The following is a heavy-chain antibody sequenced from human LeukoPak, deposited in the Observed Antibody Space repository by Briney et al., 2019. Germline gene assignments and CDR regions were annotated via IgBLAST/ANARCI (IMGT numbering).Heavy chain of an antibody. CDR1: GYTFTTYY. CDR3: AGAVYSGYDFVWFDP. Sequence: ASVKVSCKASGYTFTTYYLHWVRQAPGQGLEWMGWVNPSSGDTRCTQKFQGRVTKTRDTSITTAYMELRRLRSDDTAVYYCAGAVYSGYDFVWFDPWGQGTLVTVSS. CDR2: VNPSSGDT. V-gene: IGHV1-2*02. J-gene: IGHJ5*02. D-gene: IGHD5-12*01.